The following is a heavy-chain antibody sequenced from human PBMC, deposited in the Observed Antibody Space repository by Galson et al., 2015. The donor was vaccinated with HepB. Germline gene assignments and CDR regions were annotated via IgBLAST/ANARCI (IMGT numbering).Heavy chain of an antibody. V-gene: IGHV3-30*04. J-gene: IGHJ4*02. Sequence: LRLSCAASGFTFSSYAMNWVRQAPGKGLEWVAVLSSHGDNEYYADSVKGRFTISRDNSENTVYLQMHSLRAEDTAVYYRARTFYFDYWGQGTLVTVSS. CDR3: ARTFYFDY. D-gene: IGHD3-16*01. CDR1: GFTFSSYA. CDR2: LSSHGDNE.